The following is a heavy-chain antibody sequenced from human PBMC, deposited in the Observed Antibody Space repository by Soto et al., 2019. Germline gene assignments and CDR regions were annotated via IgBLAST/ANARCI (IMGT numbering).Heavy chain of an antibody. Sequence: ASVTVSFKSSVYGFTIYGSMCVRQAPGQGLEWMGWISAYNGNTNYAQKLQGRVTMTTDTSTSTAYMELRSLRSDDTAVYYCAREDGVAVAGIFDYCGQGTLVTVSS. D-gene: IGHD6-19*01. CDR3: AREDGVAVAGIFDY. CDR1: VYGFTIYG. V-gene: IGHV1-18*01. CDR2: ISAYNGNT. J-gene: IGHJ4*02.